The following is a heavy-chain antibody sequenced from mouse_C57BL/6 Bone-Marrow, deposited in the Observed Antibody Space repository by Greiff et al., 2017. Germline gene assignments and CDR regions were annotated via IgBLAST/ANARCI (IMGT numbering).Heavy chain of an antibody. V-gene: IGHV1-69*01. D-gene: IGHD1-1*01. CDR1: GYTFTSYW. J-gene: IGHJ3*01. CDR3: AREDYGISFAY. Sequence: QVQLQQPGAELVMPGASVKLSCKASGYTFTSYWMHWVEQRPGQGLEWIGEIDPSDSYTNYNQKFKGKSTLTVDKSSNTAYMQLSSLTSEDSAVYYCAREDYGISFAYWGQGTLVTVSA. CDR2: IDPSDSYT.